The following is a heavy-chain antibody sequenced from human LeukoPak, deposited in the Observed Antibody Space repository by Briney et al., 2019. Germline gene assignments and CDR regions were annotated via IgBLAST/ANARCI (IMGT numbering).Heavy chain of an antibody. D-gene: IGHD2-15*01. J-gene: IGHJ5*02. CDR2: FDPEDGET. CDR3: ATSGYCSGGSCYSIDP. CDR1: GYTLTELS. Sequence: GASVKVSCKVPGYTLTELSMHWVRQAPGKGLEWMGGFDPEDGETIYAQKFQGRVTMTEDTSTDTAYMELSSLRSEDTAVYYCATSGYCSGGSCYSIDPWGQGTLVTVSS. V-gene: IGHV1-24*01.